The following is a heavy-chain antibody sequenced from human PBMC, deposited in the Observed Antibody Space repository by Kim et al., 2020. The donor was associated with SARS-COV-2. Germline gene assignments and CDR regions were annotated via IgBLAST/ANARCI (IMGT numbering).Heavy chain of an antibody. Sequence: SENLSLTCAVYGGSFSGYYWSWIRQPPGKGLEWIGEINHSGSTNYNPSLKSRVTISVDTSKNQFSLKLSSVTAADTAVYYCARGSLSSSWGNWFDPWGQGTLVTVSS. D-gene: IGHD6-13*01. CDR2: INHSGST. CDR3: ARGSLSSSWGNWFDP. V-gene: IGHV4-34*01. CDR1: GGSFSGYY. J-gene: IGHJ5*02.